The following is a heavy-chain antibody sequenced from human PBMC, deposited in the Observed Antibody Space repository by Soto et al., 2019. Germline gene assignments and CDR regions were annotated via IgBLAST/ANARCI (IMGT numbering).Heavy chain of an antibody. CDR3: ARGGYYDNNWVKLRHYGLAV. CDR1: GGTFSSYA. D-gene: IGHD3-16*01. Sequence: ASVKVSCKASGGTFSSYAICWVRQAPGQGLEWMGGIIPIFGTANYAQKFQGRVTITADESTSTAYMELSSLKSDDTAVYYCARGGYYDNNWVKLRHYGLAVWGQGTSVTVSS. V-gene: IGHV1-69*13. J-gene: IGHJ6*02. CDR2: IIPIFGTA.